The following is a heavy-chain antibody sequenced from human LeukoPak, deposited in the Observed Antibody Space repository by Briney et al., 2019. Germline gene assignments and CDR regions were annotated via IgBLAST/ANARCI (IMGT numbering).Heavy chain of an antibody. CDR1: GFTFSSYG. CDR3: ARESQIYGSGSYFPFFDY. D-gene: IGHD3-10*01. CDR2: ISYDGSNK. J-gene: IGHJ4*02. Sequence: GGSLRLSCAASGFTFSSYGMHWVRQAPGKGLEWVAVISYDGSNKYYADSVKGRFTISRDNSKNTLYLQMNSLRAEDTAIYYCARESQIYGSGSYFPFFDYWGQGTLVTVSS. V-gene: IGHV3-30*03.